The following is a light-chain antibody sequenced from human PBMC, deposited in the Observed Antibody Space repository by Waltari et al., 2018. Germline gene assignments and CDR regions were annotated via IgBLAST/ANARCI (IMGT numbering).Light chain of an antibody. CDR2: AAS. J-gene: IGKJ1*01. V-gene: IGKV1-39*01. Sequence: DIQMTQSPSSLPASVGDSVTITCRTSQRVSGYLNWYQQKPGQAPKLLFYAASSLQSGVPSRFSGSGVGTDFTLTINGLQPEDFTVYYCQQTYSNFRTFGQGTKVDVK. CDR1: QRVSGY. CDR3: QQTYSNFRT.